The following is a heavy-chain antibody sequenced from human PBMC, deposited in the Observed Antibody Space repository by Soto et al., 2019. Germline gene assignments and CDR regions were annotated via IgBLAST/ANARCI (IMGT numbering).Heavy chain of an antibody. CDR3: AKDGQYYDILTGYFDY. Sequence: EVQLLESGGGLVQPGGSLRLSCAASGFTFSSYAMSWVRQAPGKGLEWVSAISGSGGSTYYADSVKGRFTISRDNSKNTLYLQMNSLRAEDTAVYYCAKDGQYYDILTGYFDYWGQGTLVTVSS. CDR1: GFTFSSYA. V-gene: IGHV3-23*01. CDR2: ISGSGGST. D-gene: IGHD3-9*01. J-gene: IGHJ4*02.